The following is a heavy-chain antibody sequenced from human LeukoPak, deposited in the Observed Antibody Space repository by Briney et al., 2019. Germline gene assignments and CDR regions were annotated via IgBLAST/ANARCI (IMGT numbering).Heavy chain of an antibody. V-gene: IGHV4-34*12. CDR1: GGSFSGYY. CDR3: ARRYHPHYYGSGGPWSPFDY. CDR2: IIHSGST. Sequence: SETLSLTCAVYGGSFSGYYWSWIRQPPGKGLEWIGEIIHSGSTNYNPSLKSRVTISVDTSKNQFSLKLSSVTAADTAVYYCARRYHPHYYGSGGPWSPFDYWGQGTLVTVSS. J-gene: IGHJ4*02. D-gene: IGHD3-10*01.